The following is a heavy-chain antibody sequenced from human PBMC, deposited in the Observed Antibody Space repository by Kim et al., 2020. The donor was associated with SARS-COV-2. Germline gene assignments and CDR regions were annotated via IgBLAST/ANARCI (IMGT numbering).Heavy chain of an antibody. CDR1: GFTFSSYW. V-gene: IGHV3-74*01. Sequence: GGSLRLSCAASGFTFSSYWMHWVRQVPGKGLVWVSRIDSDGSSSTYADSVKGRFTISRDNAKNTLYLQMNSLKTEDTAVYYCARGFLDYWGQGTLVTVSS. CDR3: ARGFLDY. J-gene: IGHJ4*02. D-gene: IGHD2-21*01. CDR2: IDSDGSSS.